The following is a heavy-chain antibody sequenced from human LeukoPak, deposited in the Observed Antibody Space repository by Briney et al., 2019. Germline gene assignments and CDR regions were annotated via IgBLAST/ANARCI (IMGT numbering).Heavy chain of an antibody. CDR3: AGGAAATRDY. J-gene: IGHJ4*02. V-gene: IGHV4-59*01. Sequence: PSETLSLTCTVSGGSISGYYWSWIRQPPGKGLEWIGYIHYSGSTDYNPSLKSRVTISVDTSKNQFSLQLTSVTAADTAVYYCAGGAAATRDYWGQGILVTVSS. CDR1: GGSISGYY. CDR2: IHYSGST. D-gene: IGHD2-15*01.